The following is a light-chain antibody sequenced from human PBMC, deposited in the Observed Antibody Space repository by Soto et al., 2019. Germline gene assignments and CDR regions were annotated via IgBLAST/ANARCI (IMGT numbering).Light chain of an antibody. CDR1: SSNIGAGYD. J-gene: IGLJ1*01. CDR2: GNS. CDR3: QSYDSSLSGYV. Sequence: SVLTQPPPVSGGPRQRGTISSPGGSSNIGAGYDVHWYQQLPGTAPKLLIYGNSNRPSGVPDRFSGSKSGTSASLAITGLQAEDEADYYCQSYDSSLSGYVFGTGTKVTVL. V-gene: IGLV1-40*01.